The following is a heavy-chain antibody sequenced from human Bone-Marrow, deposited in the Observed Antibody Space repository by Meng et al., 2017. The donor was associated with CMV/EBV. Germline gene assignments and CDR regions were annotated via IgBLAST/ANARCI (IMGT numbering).Heavy chain of an antibody. CDR1: GFTFSSSA. CDR2: ISGSGGST. CDR3: AKDGLSYCSSTSCYRGMDV. D-gene: IGHD2-2*01. V-gene: IGHV3-23*01. Sequence: GESLKISCAASGFTFSSSAMSWVRQAPGKGLEWVSAISGSGGSTHYADSVKGRFTISRDNSKNTLYLQMNSLRAEDTAVYYCAKDGLSYCSSTSCYRGMDVWGQGTTVTVSS. J-gene: IGHJ6*02.